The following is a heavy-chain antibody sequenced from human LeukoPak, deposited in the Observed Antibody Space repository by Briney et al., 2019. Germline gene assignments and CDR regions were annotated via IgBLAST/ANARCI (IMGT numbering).Heavy chain of an antibody. Sequence: GGSLRLSRAASDFNLTTKVMHWVRHAPGKGLVWVSRIIRDGTGTDYADSVKGRFAISRDSAKNTLYLQMNSLRAEDTAVYYCARAVGYGAASYGFDTWGQGTMVTVSS. CDR2: IIRDGTGT. D-gene: IGHD3-10*01. V-gene: IGHV3-74*01. CDR1: DFNLTTKV. CDR3: ARAVGYGAASYGFDT. J-gene: IGHJ3*02.